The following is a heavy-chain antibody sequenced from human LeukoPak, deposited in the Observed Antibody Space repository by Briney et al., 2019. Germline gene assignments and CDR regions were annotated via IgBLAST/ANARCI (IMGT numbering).Heavy chain of an antibody. CDR2: NYPGDSDT. V-gene: IGHV5-51*01. CDR3: ARPRVPGSSSPPFDY. J-gene: IGHJ4*01. CDR1: GSRFTTYW. Sequence: GESLQISCQGSGSRFTTYWIAWVRQMPGKGLEWMGINYPGDSDTRYSPSFQGQVTISGDKSINTAYLQWSSLKVSDTAMYYCARPRVPGSSSPPFDYWGQGTLVTVSS. D-gene: IGHD6-6*01.